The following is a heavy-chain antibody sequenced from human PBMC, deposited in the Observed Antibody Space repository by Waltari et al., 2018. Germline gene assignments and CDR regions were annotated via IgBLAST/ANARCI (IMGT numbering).Heavy chain of an antibody. CDR2: ISYDGSNK. Sequence: QVQLVESGGGVVQPGRSLRLSCAASGFTFSSYAMHWVRQAPGKGLAWVAVISYDGSNKYYADSVKGRFTISRDNSKNTLYLQMNSLRAEDTAVYYCARDQGFRELLSIFDYWGQGTLVTVSS. J-gene: IGHJ4*02. CDR3: ARDQGFRELLSIFDY. D-gene: IGHD3-10*01. V-gene: IGHV3-30-3*01. CDR1: GFTFSSYA.